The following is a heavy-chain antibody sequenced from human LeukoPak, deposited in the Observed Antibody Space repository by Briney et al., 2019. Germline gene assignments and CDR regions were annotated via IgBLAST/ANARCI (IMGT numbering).Heavy chain of an antibody. CDR2: ISSSSSYI. V-gene: IGHV3-21*05. J-gene: IGHJ6*03. CDR1: GFTFSSYE. CDR3: ARVGPWVNPDYYYYYMDV. Sequence: GGSLRLSCAASGFTFSSYEMNWVRQAPGKGLEWVSYISSSSSYIYYADSVKGRFTISRDNAKNSLYLQMNSLRAEDTAVYYCARVGPWVNPDYYYYYMDVWGKGTTVTVSS. D-gene: IGHD1-14*01.